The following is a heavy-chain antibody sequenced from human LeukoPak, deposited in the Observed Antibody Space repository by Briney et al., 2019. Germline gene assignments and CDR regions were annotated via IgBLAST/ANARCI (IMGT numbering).Heavy chain of an antibody. CDR3: ARGSVWFGGNNWFDP. CDR1: GGSFSGYY. V-gene: IGHV4-34*01. D-gene: IGHD3-10*01. J-gene: IGHJ5*02. Sequence: PSETLSLTCAVYGGSFSGYYWSWIRQPPGKGLEWIGEINHSGSTNYNPSLKSRVTISVDTSKNQFFLKLSSVTAADTAVYYCARGSVWFGGNNWFDPWGQGTLVTVSS. CDR2: INHSGST.